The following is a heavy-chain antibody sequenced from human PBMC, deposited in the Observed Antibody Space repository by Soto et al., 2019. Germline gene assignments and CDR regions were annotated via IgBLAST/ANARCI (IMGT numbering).Heavy chain of an antibody. CDR2: ISGSGGST. V-gene: IGHV3-23*01. CDR3: AKFTSIVATIHWYFDL. J-gene: IGHJ2*01. Sequence: EVQLLESGGGLVQPGGSLSLSCAASGFTFSSYAMSWVRQAPGKGLEWVSAISGSGGSTYYADSVKGRFTISRDNSKNTLYLQMNSLRAEDTAVYYCAKFTSIVATIHWYFDLWGRGTLVTVSS. CDR1: GFTFSSYA. D-gene: IGHD5-12*01.